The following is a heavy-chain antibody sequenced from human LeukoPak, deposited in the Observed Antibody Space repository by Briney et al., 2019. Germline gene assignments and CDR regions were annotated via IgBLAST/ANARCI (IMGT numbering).Heavy chain of an antibody. D-gene: IGHD6-13*01. J-gene: IGHJ4*02. CDR2: ISGSGGST. Sequence: GGSLRLSCVASRFTFSGYGMTWVRQAPGKGLEWVSAISGSGGSTYYADSVKGRFTISRDNSKNTLYLQMNSLRAEDTAVYYCAKRPSSYLDYWGQGTLVTVSS. CDR1: RFTFSGYG. CDR3: AKRPSSYLDY. V-gene: IGHV3-23*01.